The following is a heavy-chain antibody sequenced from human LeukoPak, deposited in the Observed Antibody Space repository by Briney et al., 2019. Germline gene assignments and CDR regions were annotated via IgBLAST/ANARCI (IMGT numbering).Heavy chain of an antibody. D-gene: IGHD6-13*01. Sequence: EASVKVSFTASGYTFSDYYLHWVRQAPGQGLEWMGRVSTVSGGAAYAQKFRGRVTMTRDTSITTAYMELSSLRSDDSAMYYCARLSRGAVAGAPAGRNFDYWGQGTLVTVSP. J-gene: IGHJ4*02. CDR3: ARLSRGAVAGAPAGRNFDY. CDR1: GYTFSDYY. CDR2: VSTVSGGA. V-gene: IGHV1-2*06.